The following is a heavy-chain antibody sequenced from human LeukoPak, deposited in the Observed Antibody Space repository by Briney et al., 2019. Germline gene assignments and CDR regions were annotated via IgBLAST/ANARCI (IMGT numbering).Heavy chain of an antibody. D-gene: IGHD3-16*01. J-gene: IGHJ4*02. Sequence: ASESLSLTCSVSGGSISPYYWSWIRQPPGKGLEWIAYIYHSGTTKYNPSLRSRVTTSVDTSKNQFSLMLDSVTAADTAVYYCARHGGSYFLYWGQGTLVTVSS. CDR2: IYHSGTT. CDR3: ARHGGSYFLY. CDR1: GGSISPYY. V-gene: IGHV4-59*08.